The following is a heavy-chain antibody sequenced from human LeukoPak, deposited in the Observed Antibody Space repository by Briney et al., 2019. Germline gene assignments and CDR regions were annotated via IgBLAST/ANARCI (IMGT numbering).Heavy chain of an antibody. V-gene: IGHV3-21*01. J-gene: IGHJ4*02. D-gene: IGHD1-1*01. CDR1: GFTFSSYS. CDR3: TRVGYNWNDFDY. Sequence: PGGSLSLSWAPSGFTFSSYSMNWVRQAPGKGLEWVSSISSSSSYIYYADSVKGRFTISRDNAKNSLYLQMNSLRAEDTAVYYCTRVGYNWNDFDYWGQGTLVTVSS. CDR2: ISSSSSYI.